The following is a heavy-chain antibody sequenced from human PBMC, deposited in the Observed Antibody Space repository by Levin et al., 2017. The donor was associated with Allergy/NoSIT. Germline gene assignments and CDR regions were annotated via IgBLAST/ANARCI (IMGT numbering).Heavy chain of an antibody. J-gene: IGHJ4*02. CDR2: ISSSGTTI. Sequence: PGGSLRLFCAASGFTFSNSGMNWVRQAPGKGPEWISYISSSGTTIYYADSVKGRFTISRDDAKDSLYLQMNSLRADDTAVYYCAQHGSGSYYIFWGQGTLVTVSS. D-gene: IGHD1-26*01. V-gene: IGHV3-48*04. CDR3: AQHGSGSYYIF. CDR1: GFTFSNSG.